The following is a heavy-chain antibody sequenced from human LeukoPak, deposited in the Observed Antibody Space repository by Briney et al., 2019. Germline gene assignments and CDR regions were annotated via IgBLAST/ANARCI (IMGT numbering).Heavy chain of an antibody. CDR3: ARDAVSGYGRPGH. Sequence: GASVKVSCKASGYTFTENDISWVRQATGQGLEWMGWVNPNSGNTGYAQNFQGRVTMTRNTSISTVYMELSSLRYDDTAVYYCARDAVSGYGRPGHWGQGSLVTVSS. V-gene: IGHV1-8*01. CDR1: GYTFTEND. CDR2: VNPNSGNT. D-gene: IGHD5-12*01. J-gene: IGHJ4*02.